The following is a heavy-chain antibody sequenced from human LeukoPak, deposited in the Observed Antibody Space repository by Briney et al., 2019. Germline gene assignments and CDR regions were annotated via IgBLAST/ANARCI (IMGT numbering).Heavy chain of an antibody. Sequence: GGSLRLSCAASGFTVTTNGMNWVRQAPGKGLEDVLAISSNGVDTYYANSVKGRFIVSRDISKNTVYLRMGSLRAEDMAVYYCARWFSSYFGLWGRGTLVTVSS. CDR2: ISSNGVDT. D-gene: IGHD3-10*01. V-gene: IGHV3-64*01. J-gene: IGHJ2*01. CDR1: GFTVTTNG. CDR3: ARWFSSYFGL.